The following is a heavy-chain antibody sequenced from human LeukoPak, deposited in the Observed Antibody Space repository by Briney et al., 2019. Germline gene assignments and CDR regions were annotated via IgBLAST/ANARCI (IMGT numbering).Heavy chain of an antibody. CDR1: GGTFSSYT. Sequence: SVKVSCKASGGTFSSYTISWVRQAPGRGLEWMGRIIPILGIANYAQKFQGRVTITADKSTSTAYMELSSLRSEDTAVYYCARPYSGYELDAFDIWGQGTVVTVSS. CDR2: IIPILGIA. D-gene: IGHD5-12*01. J-gene: IGHJ3*02. V-gene: IGHV1-69*02. CDR3: ARPYSGYELDAFDI.